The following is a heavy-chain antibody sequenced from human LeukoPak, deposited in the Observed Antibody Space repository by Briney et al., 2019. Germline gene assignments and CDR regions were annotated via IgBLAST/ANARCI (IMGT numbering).Heavy chain of an antibody. CDR3: ARDRSYCSGGSCSYYFDY. D-gene: IGHD2-15*01. CDR2: FNHSGST. V-gene: IGHV4-34*01. J-gene: IGHJ4*02. Sequence: SETLSLTCTVSGGSISSYYWSWIRQPPGKGLEWIGEFNHSGSTNYNPSLKSRVTISVDTSKNQFSLKLSSVTAADTAVYYCARDRSYCSGGSCSYYFDYWGQGTLVTVSS. CDR1: GGSISSYY.